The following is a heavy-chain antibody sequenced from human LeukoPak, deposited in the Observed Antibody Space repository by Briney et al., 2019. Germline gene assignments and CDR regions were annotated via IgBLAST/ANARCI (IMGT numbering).Heavy chain of an antibody. D-gene: IGHD6-6*01. CDR2: IYRGGNA. J-gene: IGHJ5*02. CDR1: GFTVSDNY. V-gene: IGHV3-53*01. CDR3: ARGGDSTSWNWFGP. Sequence: GGSLRLSCAVSGFTVSDNYMSRVRQAPGKGLEWVSIIYRGGNAYYADSVRGRFTISRDNSENTLYLHMNDLGVEDTAVYYCARGGDSTSWNWFGPWGQGTLVTVSS.